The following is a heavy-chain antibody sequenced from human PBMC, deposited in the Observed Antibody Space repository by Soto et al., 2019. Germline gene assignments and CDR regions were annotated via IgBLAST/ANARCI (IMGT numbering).Heavy chain of an antibody. J-gene: IGHJ5*02. CDR2: IYYSGST. CDR1: GGSISSGGYY. Sequence: SETLSLTCTVSGGSISSGGYYWSWIRQHPGKGLEWIGYIYYSGSTYYNPSLKSRVTISVDTSKNQFSLYLQMNSLRAEDTAVYYCARDRIAVADPWGQGTLVTVSS. CDR3: ARDRIAVADP. V-gene: IGHV4-31*03. D-gene: IGHD6-19*01.